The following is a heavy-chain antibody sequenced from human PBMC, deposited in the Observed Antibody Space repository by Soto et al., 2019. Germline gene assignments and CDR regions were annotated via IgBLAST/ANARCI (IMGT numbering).Heavy chain of an antibody. D-gene: IGHD3-10*01. Sequence: PGGSLRLSCAASGFTFSSYAMHWVRQAPGKGLEWVAVISYDGSNKYYADSVKGRFTISRDNSKNTLYLQMNSLRAEDTAVYYCARGHDYYGSGSYYRSFSQGMPHFHYCGQGTLVTVSS. CDR1: GFTFSSYA. J-gene: IGHJ4*02. CDR2: ISYDGSNK. V-gene: IGHV3-30-3*01. CDR3: ARGHDYYGSGSYYRSFSQGMPHFHY.